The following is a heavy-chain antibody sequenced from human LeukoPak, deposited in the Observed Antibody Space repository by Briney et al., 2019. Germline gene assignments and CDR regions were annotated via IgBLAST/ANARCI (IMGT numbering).Heavy chain of an antibody. CDR1: GFTFSSYA. CDR2: ISCDGSNK. CDR3: ARSDQQLARFYYYYYYYMDV. V-gene: IGHV3-30*01. J-gene: IGHJ6*03. Sequence: PGGSLRLSCAASGFTFSSYAMHWVRQAPGKGLEWVAVISCDGSNKYYADSVKGRFTISRDNSKNTLYLQMNSLRAEDTAVYYCARSDQQLARFYYYYYYYMDVWGKGTTVTVSS. D-gene: IGHD6-13*01.